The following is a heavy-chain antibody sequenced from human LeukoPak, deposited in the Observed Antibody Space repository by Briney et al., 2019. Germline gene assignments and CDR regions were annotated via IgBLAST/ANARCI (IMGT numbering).Heavy chain of an antibody. CDR3: ARDEITMVRGITNWFDP. J-gene: IGHJ5*02. CDR2: INPNSGGT. CDR1: GYTFTGYY. Sequence: ASVKVSCKASGYTFTGYYTHCVRQAPGQGLEWMGWINPNSGGTNYAQKFQGRVTMTRDTSISTAYMELSRLRSDDTAVYYCARDEITMVRGITNWFDPWGQGTLVTVSS. V-gene: IGHV1-2*02. D-gene: IGHD3-10*01.